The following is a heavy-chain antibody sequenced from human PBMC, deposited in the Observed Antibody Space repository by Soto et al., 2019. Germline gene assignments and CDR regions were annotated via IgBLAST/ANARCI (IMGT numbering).Heavy chain of an antibody. D-gene: IGHD3-22*01. CDR3: ARRRSYDSCLA. CDR1: GGSISNSNYF. J-gene: IGHJ5*02. CDR2: IYYTGST. Sequence: QLQLQESGPGLVKPSETLSLTCSVSGGSISNSNYFWDWIRQPPGKGLEWIGSIYYTGSTYYNPSLKSRVTIFIDTSKNQFSLKLSSATAADTALYYCARRRSYDSCLAWGQGTLVTVSS. V-gene: IGHV4-39*01.